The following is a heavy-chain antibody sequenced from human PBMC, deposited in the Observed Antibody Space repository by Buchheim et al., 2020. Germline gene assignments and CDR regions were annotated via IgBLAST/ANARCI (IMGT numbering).Heavy chain of an antibody. CDR3: ARDLGYCSSTSCYTYLYYYYGMDV. D-gene: IGHD2-2*02. CDR1: GFTFSDYY. CDR2: ISSSSSYT. V-gene: IGHV3-11*06. Sequence: QVQLVESGGGLVKPGGSLRLSCAASGFTFSDYYMSWIRQAPGKGLEWVSYISSSSSYTNYADSVKGRFTISRDNAKNSLYLQMNGLRAEDTAVYYCARDLGYCSSTSCYTYLYYYYGMDVWGQGTT. J-gene: IGHJ6*02.